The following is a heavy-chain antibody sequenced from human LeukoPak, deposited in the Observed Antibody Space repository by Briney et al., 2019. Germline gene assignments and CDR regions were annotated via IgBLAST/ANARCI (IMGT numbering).Heavy chain of an antibody. CDR2: IRGSGSGM. CDR3: ARDDNWGFDY. V-gene: IGHV3-48*04. J-gene: IGHJ4*02. CDR1: GFFFSDYS. Sequence: GGSLRLSCAASGFFFSDYSMNWVRQAPGKGLEWVANIRGSGSGMGYGSYYGDSVKGRFPISRDNAKTSLYLQMNSLRADDTAVYYCARDDNWGFDYWGQGALVTVSS. D-gene: IGHD7-27*01.